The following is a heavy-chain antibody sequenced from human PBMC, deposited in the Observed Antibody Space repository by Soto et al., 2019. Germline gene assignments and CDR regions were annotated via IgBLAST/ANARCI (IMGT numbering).Heavy chain of an antibody. D-gene: IGHD4-4*01. V-gene: IGHV4-31*03. J-gene: IGHJ4*02. CDR1: GVSVISVGHY. Sequence: SETLSLTCSVSGVSVISVGHYWNWIRQFPGKGLEWIGYIYHSGGGYYNPSLKSRASMSVDASKNEFSLRLASVTAADTAVYFCARDPAATVDRQYFDXWGQGALVTVSX. CDR3: ARDPAATVDRQYFDX. CDR2: IYHSGGG.